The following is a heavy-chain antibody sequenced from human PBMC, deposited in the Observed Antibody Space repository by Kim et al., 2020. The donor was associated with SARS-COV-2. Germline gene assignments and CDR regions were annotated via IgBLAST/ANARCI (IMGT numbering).Heavy chain of an antibody. V-gene: IGHV4-39*07. J-gene: IGHJ4*02. Sequence: SETLSLTCTVSGGSISSSSYYWGWIRQPPGKGLEWIGSIYYSGSTYYNPSLKSRVTISVDTSKNQFSLKLSSVTAADTAVYYCARGGAIGGCDYWGQGTLVTVSS. CDR3: ARGGAIGGCDY. CDR2: IYYSGST. D-gene: IGHD3-16*01. CDR1: GGSISSSSYY.